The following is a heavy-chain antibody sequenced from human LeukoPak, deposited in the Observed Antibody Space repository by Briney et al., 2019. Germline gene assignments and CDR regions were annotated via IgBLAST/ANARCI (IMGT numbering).Heavy chain of an antibody. J-gene: IGHJ4*02. CDR2: INPSGGSK. D-gene: IGHD3-22*01. Sequence: ASVKVSCKASGYTFTSCYMHWVRRAPGQGLEWMGIINPSGGSKSYAQKFQGRVTMTRDMSTSTVYMELSSLRSEDTAVYYCARDSYYDSSGMDYWGQGTLVTVSS. CDR3: ARDSYYDSSGMDY. CDR1: GYTFTSCY. V-gene: IGHV1-46*01.